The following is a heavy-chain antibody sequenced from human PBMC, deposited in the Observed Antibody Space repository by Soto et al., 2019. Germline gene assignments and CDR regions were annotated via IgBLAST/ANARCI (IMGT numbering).Heavy chain of an antibody. CDR1: GYTLTELS. V-gene: IGHV1-24*01. J-gene: IGHJ4*02. CDR3: ATPHDFWSGYLVPGY. D-gene: IGHD3-3*01. CDR2: FDPEDGET. Sequence: ASVKVSCKVSGYTLTELSMHWVRQAPGKGLEWMGGFDPEDGETIYAQKFQGRVTMTEDTSTDTAYMELSSLRSEDTAVYYCATPHDFWSGYLVPGYWGQGTLVTVSS.